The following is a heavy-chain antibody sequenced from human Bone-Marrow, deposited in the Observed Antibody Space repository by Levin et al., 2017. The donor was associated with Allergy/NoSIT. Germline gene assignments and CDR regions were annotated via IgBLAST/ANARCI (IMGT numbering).Heavy chain of an antibody. V-gene: IGHV5-10-1*01. J-gene: IGHJ4*02. D-gene: IGHD1/OR15-1a*01. CDR2: IDPSDSYT. CDR3: ARHLPAHNNSPFDY. CDR1: GYSFTSYW. Sequence: KVSCKGSGYSFTSYWISWVRQMPGKGLEWMGRIDPSDSYTTYSPSFQGHVTISADRSISTAYLQWSSLKASDTAMYYCARHLPAHNNSPFDYWGQGTLVTVSS.